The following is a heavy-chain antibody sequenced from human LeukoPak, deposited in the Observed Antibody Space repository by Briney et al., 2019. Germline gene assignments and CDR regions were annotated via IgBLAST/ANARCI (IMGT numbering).Heavy chain of an antibody. V-gene: IGHV3-66*02. Sequence: GGSLRLSCAASGFTVSSNYMSWVRQAPGKGLEWVSVIYSGGITYYADSVKGRFTISRDNSKNTLYLQMNSLRAEDTAVYYCARDLLDYYDSSGYPRGAFDIWGQGTMVTVSS. CDR2: IYSGGIT. CDR3: ARDLLDYYDSSGYPRGAFDI. D-gene: IGHD3-22*01. CDR1: GFTVSSNY. J-gene: IGHJ3*02.